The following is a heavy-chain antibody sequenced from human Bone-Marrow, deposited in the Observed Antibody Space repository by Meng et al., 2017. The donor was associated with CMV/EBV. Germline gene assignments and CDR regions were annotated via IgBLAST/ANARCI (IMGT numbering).Heavy chain of an antibody. Sequence: SGPTLVIPTQTLTLTCSFSGFSLNTFGVRVSWIRQPPGKALEWLAHIDWRDDKFYSTSLKTRLTISKDTSRNQVVLKVPNMGPVDTATYFCARGRDATKNYFDFWGQGTQVTVSS. CDR3: ARGRDATKNYFDF. V-gene: IGHV2-70*04. CDR2: IDWRDDK. CDR1: GFSLNTFGVR. D-gene: IGHD2-2*01. J-gene: IGHJ4*02.